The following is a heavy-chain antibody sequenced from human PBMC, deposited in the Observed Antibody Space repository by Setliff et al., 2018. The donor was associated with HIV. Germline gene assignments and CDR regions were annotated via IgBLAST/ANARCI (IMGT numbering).Heavy chain of an antibody. Sequence: GASVKVSCKSSGYTFSQYGISWVRQAPGQGLEWMGWISTHNGQRNYAQKVQGRVTFTTDTSTSTAYMELRSLRSDDTAVYYCAREGVREPPSNTLYYGMDVWGQGTTVTVSS. CDR1: GYTFSQYG. V-gene: IGHV1-18*01. CDR3: AREGVREPPSNTLYYGMDV. J-gene: IGHJ6*02. CDR2: ISTHNGQR. D-gene: IGHD3-10*01.